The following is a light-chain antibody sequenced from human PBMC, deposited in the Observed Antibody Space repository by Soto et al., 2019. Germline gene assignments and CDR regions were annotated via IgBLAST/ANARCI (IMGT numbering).Light chain of an antibody. CDR1: QTISNR. CDR2: DAS. J-gene: IGKJ1*01. V-gene: IGKV1-5*01. Sequence: DIQMTQSPSTLSGSVGDRVTITCRASQTISNRLAWYQQKPGKAPKVVIYDASSLESGVPSRFSGSGSGTEFILTINSLQPDDFATYCCQQYGGMWAFGQGTKVDIK. CDR3: QQYGGMWA.